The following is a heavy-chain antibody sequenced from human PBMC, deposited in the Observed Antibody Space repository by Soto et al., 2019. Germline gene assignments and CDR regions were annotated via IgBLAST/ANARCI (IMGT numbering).Heavy chain of an antibody. CDR3: ARVTVVPAAIPHELRNWYFDL. D-gene: IGHD2-2*02. Sequence: QVQLVDSGGGVVQPGRSLRLSCVGSGFSFSRNAIHWFRQAPGKGLEWVALISYAGNNQYYAENVKGRFTVSRDNSKKKIYLQMNSLRAEDKAVYYCARVTVVPAAIPHELRNWYFDLWGRGTLVTVSS. J-gene: IGHJ2*01. V-gene: IGHV3-30-3*01. CDR1: GFSFSRNA. CDR2: ISYAGNNQ.